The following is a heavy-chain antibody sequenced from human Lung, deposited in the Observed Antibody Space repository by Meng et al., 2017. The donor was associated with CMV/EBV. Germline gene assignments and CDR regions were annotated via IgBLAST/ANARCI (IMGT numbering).Heavy chain of an antibody. Sequence: GGSXRLSCAASGFTFSSYEMNWVRQAPGKGLEWVSYISSSDDTIYYADSVRGRFTISRENAKNSLYLQMNSLRAEDTAVYYCARDHAWFGETYAMDVWGQGXTVTVSS. CDR3: ARDHAWFGETYAMDV. V-gene: IGHV3-48*03. D-gene: IGHD3-10*01. CDR1: GFTFSSYE. CDR2: ISSSDDTI. J-gene: IGHJ6*02.